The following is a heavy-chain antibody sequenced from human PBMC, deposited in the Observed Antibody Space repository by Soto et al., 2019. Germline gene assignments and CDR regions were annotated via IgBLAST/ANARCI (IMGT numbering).Heavy chain of an antibody. J-gene: IGHJ4*02. D-gene: IGHD4-17*01. Sequence: GGSLRLSCAASGFTFSSYGMHWVRQAPGKGLEWVAVTSYDGSNKYYADSVKGRFTISRDNSKNTLYLQMNSLRAEDTAVYYCAKDSGDGDYEADLNYFDYWGQGTLVTVSS. CDR1: GFTFSSYG. V-gene: IGHV3-30*18. CDR3: AKDSGDGDYEADLNYFDY. CDR2: TSYDGSNK.